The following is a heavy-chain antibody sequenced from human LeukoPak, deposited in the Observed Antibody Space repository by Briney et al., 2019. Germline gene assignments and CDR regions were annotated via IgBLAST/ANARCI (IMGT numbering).Heavy chain of an antibody. D-gene: IGHD6-13*01. V-gene: IGHV4-34*01. CDR3: ASTPTARTLERIAAAAADAFDI. J-gene: IGHJ3*02. CDR1: GGSFSGYY. CDR2: INHRGGT. Sequence: SETLSVTCADYGGSFSGYYWSWIRQTPGEGLEWSGEINHRGGTNYNPSPQSLVTISVDTSKNQFSLKLSSLTAADTAVYYCASTPTARTLERIAAAAADAFDIWGQGTMVTVSS.